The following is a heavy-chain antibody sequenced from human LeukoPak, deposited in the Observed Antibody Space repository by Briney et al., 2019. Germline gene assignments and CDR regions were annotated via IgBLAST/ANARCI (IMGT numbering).Heavy chain of an antibody. J-gene: IGHJ4*02. Sequence: GASVKVSCKASGGTFISYAISWVRQAPGQGLEWMGRIIPILGIANYAQKFQGRVTITADKSTSTAYMELSSLRSENTAVYYCAREKEPYYFDYWGQGTLVTVSS. CDR3: AREKEPYYFDY. CDR2: IIPILGIA. CDR1: GGTFISYA. V-gene: IGHV1-69*04.